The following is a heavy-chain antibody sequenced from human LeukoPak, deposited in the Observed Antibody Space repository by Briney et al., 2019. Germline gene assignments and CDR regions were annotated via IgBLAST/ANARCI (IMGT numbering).Heavy chain of an antibody. CDR3: AKDQYSFGTYYFDY. J-gene: IGHJ4*02. D-gene: IGHD5-18*01. Sequence: GGSLRLSCAASGFNFDDYGMSWVRQAPGKGLEWVSAISGGGDNTYYADSVKGRFTISRDNSKNTLYLQMNSLRAEDTAVYYCAKDQYSFGTYYFDYWGQGTLVSVSS. V-gene: IGHV3-23*01. CDR2: ISGGGDNT. CDR1: GFNFDDYG.